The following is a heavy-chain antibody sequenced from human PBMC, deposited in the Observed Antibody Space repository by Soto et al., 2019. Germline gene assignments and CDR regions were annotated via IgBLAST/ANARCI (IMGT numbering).Heavy chain of an antibody. V-gene: IGHV1-18*04. CDR3: ARVGGYIWGFDF. D-gene: IGHD5-18*01. CDR1: GYTFRSYG. Sequence: QVQLVQSGSEVKKPGASVKVSCKASGYTFRSYGISWVRQAPGQGLECMGWISVYNGNTNYGQKFQGRVTMTTDTSTATAYMELDNLTSDDTAVYYCARVGGYIWGFDFWGQGTLVTVSS. CDR2: ISVYNGNT. J-gene: IGHJ4*02.